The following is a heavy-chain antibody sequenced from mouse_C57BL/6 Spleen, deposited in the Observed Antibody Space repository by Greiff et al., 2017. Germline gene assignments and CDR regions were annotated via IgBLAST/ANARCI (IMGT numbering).Heavy chain of an antibody. Sequence: VQLQQSGAELARPGASVKLSCKASGYTFTSYGISWVKQRTGQGLEWIGAIYPRSGNTYYNEKFKGKATLTADKSSSTAYMELRSLTSEDSAVYFCARAYYDYDGGKNAMDYWGQGTSVTVSS. CDR3: ARAYYDYDGGKNAMDY. V-gene: IGHV1-81*01. D-gene: IGHD2-4*01. J-gene: IGHJ4*01. CDR1: GYTFTSYG. CDR2: IYPRSGNT.